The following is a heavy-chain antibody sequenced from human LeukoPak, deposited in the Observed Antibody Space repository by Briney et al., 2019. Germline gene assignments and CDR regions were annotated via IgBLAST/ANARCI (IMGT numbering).Heavy chain of an antibody. CDR2: IIPIFGTA. J-gene: IGHJ4*02. CDR1: GGTFSSYA. CDR3: ARRKQLWLGIFDY. Sequence: SVTVSCKASGGTFSSYAISWVRQAPGQGLEWMGGIIPIFGTANYAQKFQGRVTITADESTSTAYMELSSLRSEDTAVYYCARRKQLWLGIFDYWGQGTLVTVSS. D-gene: IGHD5-18*01. V-gene: IGHV1-69*01.